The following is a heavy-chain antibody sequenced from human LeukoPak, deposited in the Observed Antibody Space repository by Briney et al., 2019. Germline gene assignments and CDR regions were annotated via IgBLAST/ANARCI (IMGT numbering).Heavy chain of an antibody. J-gene: IGHJ5*02. V-gene: IGHV3-7*03. Sequence: GSLRLSCAASGFTFSSYWMSWVRQAPGKGLEWVADIKQDGTEKYYVDSVKGRFTISRDNAKNSLYLQMNSLRAEDTAVYYCAKFGSSSWSRVFDPWGQGTLVTVSS. CDR3: AKFGSSSWSRVFDP. CDR1: GFTFSSYW. CDR2: IKQDGTEK. D-gene: IGHD2-2*01.